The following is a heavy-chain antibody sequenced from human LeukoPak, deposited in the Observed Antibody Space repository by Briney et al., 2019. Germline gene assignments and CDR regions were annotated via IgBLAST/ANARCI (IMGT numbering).Heavy chain of an antibody. CDR1: GGSISSTTYY. Sequence: PSETLSLTCIVSGGSISSTTYYWGWIRQPPGKRLEWIGYIYYSGSTNYNPSLKSRVTISVDTSKNQFSLKLSSVTAADTAVYYCARDRGSGWYGGVDYWGQGTLVTVSS. CDR2: IYYSGST. V-gene: IGHV4-61*01. CDR3: ARDRGSGWYGGVDY. J-gene: IGHJ4*02. D-gene: IGHD6-19*01.